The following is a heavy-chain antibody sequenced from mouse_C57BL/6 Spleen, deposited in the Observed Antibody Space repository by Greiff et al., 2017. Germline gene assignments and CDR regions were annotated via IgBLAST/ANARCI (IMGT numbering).Heavy chain of an antibody. V-gene: IGHV1-55*01. CDR2: IYPGSGST. J-gene: IGHJ2*01. CDR1: GYTFTSYW. D-gene: IGHD1-1*01. Sequence: QVQLQQPGAELVKPGASVKMSCKASGYTFTSYWITWVKQRPGQGLEWIGDIYPGSGSTNYNEKFKSKATLTVDTSFSTAYMQLSSLTSEDSAVYYCARENYYGSSLDYFDYWGQGTTLTVSS. CDR3: ARENYYGSSLDYFDY.